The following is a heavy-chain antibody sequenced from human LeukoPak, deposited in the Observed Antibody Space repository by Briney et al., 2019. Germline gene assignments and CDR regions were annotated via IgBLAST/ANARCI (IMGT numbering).Heavy chain of an antibody. J-gene: IGHJ6*03. V-gene: IGHV3-21*01. CDR2: ISSSSSYI. Sequence: GGSLRLSCAASGFTFSSYSMNWVRQAPGKGLEWVSSISSSSSYIYYADSVKGRFTISRDNAKNSLYLQMNSLRAEDTAVYYCARVSAGSGSYYKPGYYYYMDVWGKGTTVTVSS. CDR3: ARVSAGSGSYYKPGYYYYMDV. D-gene: IGHD3-10*01. CDR1: GFTFSSYS.